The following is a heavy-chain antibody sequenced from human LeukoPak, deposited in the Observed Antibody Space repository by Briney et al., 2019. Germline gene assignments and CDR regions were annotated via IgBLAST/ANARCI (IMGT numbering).Heavy chain of an antibody. Sequence: TLSLTCTVSGDSISTYYWSWIRQPPGKALEWLAVTYWNNDKSYSPSLKSRLTITKDTSKNQVVLIMANMDPVDTGTYYCAHKGRGSGSYTMWGQGTLVTVSS. CDR3: AHKGRGSGSYTM. CDR1: GDSISTYYW. D-gene: IGHD3-10*01. V-gene: IGHV2-5*01. J-gene: IGHJ4*02. CDR2: TYWNNDK.